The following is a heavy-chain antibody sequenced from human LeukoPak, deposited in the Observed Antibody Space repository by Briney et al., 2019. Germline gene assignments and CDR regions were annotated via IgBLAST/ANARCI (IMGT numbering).Heavy chain of an antibody. CDR2: IGSRADTYAT. CDR1: GFTFSGSA. J-gene: IGHJ4*02. V-gene: IGHV3-73*01. CDR3: AKDLRSSSWYGDTWG. D-gene: IGHD6-13*01. Sequence: GGSLRLSCAVSGFTFSGSAMHWVRQASGKGLEWVGRIGSRADTYATTYAASVKGRFTISRDNSKNTLYLQMNSLRAEDTAVYYCAKDLRSSSWYGDTWGRGQGTLVTVSS.